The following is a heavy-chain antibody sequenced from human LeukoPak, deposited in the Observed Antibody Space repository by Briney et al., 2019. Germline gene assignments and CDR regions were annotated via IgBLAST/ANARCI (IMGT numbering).Heavy chain of an antibody. CDR3: ARHDSIVGGDWFDP. CDR2: IYQSGST. CDR1: GGSLSSYF. V-gene: IGHV4-59*08. J-gene: IGHJ5*02. D-gene: IGHD1-26*01. Sequence: SETLSLTCTVSGGSLSSYFWSWIRQPPGKGLEWIGYIYQSGSTNYNPSVKSRVTTSVDTSKNQFSLKLSSVTAADTAVYYCARHDSIVGGDWFDPWGQGTLVTVSS.